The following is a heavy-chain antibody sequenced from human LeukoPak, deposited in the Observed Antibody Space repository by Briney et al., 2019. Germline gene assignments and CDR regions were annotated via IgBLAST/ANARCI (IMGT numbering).Heavy chain of an antibody. J-gene: IGHJ4*02. Sequence: PGRSLRLSCAASGFTFSSYAMHWVRQAPGKGLEWVAVISYDGTNKYYADSVKGRFTISRDNSKNTLYLQMNSLRAEDTAVYYCAREGNASCFDHWGQGTLVTVSS. D-gene: IGHD2-2*01. CDR3: AREGNASCFDH. CDR1: GFTFSSYA. CDR2: ISYDGTNK. V-gene: IGHV3-30-3*01.